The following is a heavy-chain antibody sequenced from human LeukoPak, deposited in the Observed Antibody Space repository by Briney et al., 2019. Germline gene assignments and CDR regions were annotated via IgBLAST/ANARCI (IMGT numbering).Heavy chain of an antibody. CDR2: IIPIFGKA. CDR1: GGTFSSYA. D-gene: IGHD2-2*02. Sequence: SVKASCKASGGTFSSYAISWVRQAPGQGLEWMGGIIPIFGKANYAQKFQGRVTITADESTSTAYMELRSLRSDDRAVYYCARGYCSSTDCYRECDYWGQGTLVTVSS. V-gene: IGHV1-69*13. J-gene: IGHJ4*02. CDR3: ARGYCSSTDCYRECDY.